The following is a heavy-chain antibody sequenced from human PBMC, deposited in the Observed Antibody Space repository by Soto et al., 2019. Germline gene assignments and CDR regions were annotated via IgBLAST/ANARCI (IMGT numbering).Heavy chain of an antibody. J-gene: IGHJ5*02. Sequence: PGGSLRLSCAASGFTFNTFSMTWVRQAPGKGLEWVSVIYSGGSTYYADSVKGRFTISRHNSKNTLYLQMNSLRAGDTAVYYCARATVGPWGQGTLVTVSS. V-gene: IGHV3-53*04. CDR3: ARATVGP. CDR1: GFTFNTFS. CDR2: IYSGGST.